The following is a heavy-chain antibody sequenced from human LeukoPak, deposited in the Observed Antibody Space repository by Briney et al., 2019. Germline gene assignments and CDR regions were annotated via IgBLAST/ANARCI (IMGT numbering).Heavy chain of an antibody. CDR2: IYTSGST. CDR3: ARAGGYYYMDV. V-gene: IGHV4-61*08. J-gene: IGHJ6*03. CDR1: GGSISSGGYY. Sequence: SETLSLTCTVSGGSISSGGYYWSWIRQHPGKGLEWIGYIYTSGSTNYNPSLKSRVTMSVDTSKNQFSLKLSSVTAADTAVYYCARAGGYYYMDVWGKGTTVTVSS. D-gene: IGHD3-10*01.